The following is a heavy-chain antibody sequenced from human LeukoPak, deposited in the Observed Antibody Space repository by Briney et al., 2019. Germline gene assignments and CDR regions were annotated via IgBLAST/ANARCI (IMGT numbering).Heavy chain of an antibody. Sequence: GGSLRLSCAASGLTFSDYYMSWIRQAPGKGLEWVANIKEDGSKENYEDSVKGRFTISRDNAKNSLYLQMSSLRAEDTAIYYCARAYSWGQGTRVTVSS. CDR1: GLTFSDYY. D-gene: IGHD2-21*01. J-gene: IGHJ5*02. V-gene: IGHV3-7*04. CDR2: IKEDGSKE. CDR3: ARAYS.